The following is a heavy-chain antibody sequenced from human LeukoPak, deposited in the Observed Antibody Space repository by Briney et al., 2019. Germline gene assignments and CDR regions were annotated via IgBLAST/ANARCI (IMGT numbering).Heavy chain of an antibody. CDR1: GFTFTSYS. V-gene: IGHV3-23*01. Sequence: GSLRLSCAASGFTFTSYSMNWVRQAPGKGLEWVSGISGSGNTYYADSVKGRFTISRDNSKNTLYLQMNSLRAEDTAVYYCAKGLGDYYSRLDCWGQGTLVTVSS. D-gene: IGHD3-22*01. J-gene: IGHJ4*02. CDR2: ISGSGNT. CDR3: AKGLGDYYSRLDC.